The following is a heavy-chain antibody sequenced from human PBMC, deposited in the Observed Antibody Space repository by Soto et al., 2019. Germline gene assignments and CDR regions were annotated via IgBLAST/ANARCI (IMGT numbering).Heavy chain of an antibody. D-gene: IGHD3-9*01. Sequence: SETLSLTCTVSGGSISSCYWSWIRQPPGKGLEWIGYIYYSGSTNYNPSLKSRVTISVDTSKNQFSLKLSSVTAADTAVYYCARGDRYYDILTGYYTHILGPDVWGKGTTVTVSS. V-gene: IGHV4-59*01. CDR2: IYYSGST. CDR3: ARGDRYYDILTGYYTHILGPDV. J-gene: IGHJ6*04. CDR1: GGSISSCY.